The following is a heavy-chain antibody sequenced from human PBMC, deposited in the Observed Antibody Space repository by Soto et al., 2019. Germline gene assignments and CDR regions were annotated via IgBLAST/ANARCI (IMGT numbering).Heavy chain of an antibody. J-gene: IGHJ4*02. CDR2: INHDGST. Sequence: NPSETLSLTCAVSGGSFNANYWSWVRQPPGKGLEWIGEINHDGSTNYNPSLKSRVTISVDTSKNQFSLKLNSMTAADTAVYYCASARWDYWGQGTLVTVSS. V-gene: IGHV4-34*01. CDR1: GGSFNANY. CDR3: ASARWDY.